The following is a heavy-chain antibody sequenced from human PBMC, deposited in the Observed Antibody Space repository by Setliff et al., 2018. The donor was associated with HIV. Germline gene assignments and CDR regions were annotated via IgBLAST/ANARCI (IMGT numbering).Heavy chain of an antibody. CDR1: GYTLTELS. D-gene: IGHD6-13*01. J-gene: IGHJ1*01. Sequence: ASVKVSCKISGYTLTELSIHWVRQAPGKGLEWMANFDPEDGETFYAQKFQGRLTMTEDTSTDTAYMELSSLRSDDTAMYYCATDPGYSSTWSSESFQHWGQGTVVTVS. CDR3: ATDPGYSSTWSSESFQH. V-gene: IGHV1-24*01. CDR2: FDPEDGET.